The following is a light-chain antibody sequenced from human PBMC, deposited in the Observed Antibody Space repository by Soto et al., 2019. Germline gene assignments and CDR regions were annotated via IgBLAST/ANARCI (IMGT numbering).Light chain of an antibody. CDR2: DAS. Sequence: EIVLRHSPATLSLSPGERATLSCRASQSVSSYLAWYQQKPGQAPRLLIYDASNRATGIPARFSGSGSGTDFTLTISSLEPEDFAVYYCQQRSNWPLTFGPGTKVDVK. CDR3: QQRSNWPLT. CDR1: QSVSSY. J-gene: IGKJ3*01. V-gene: IGKV3-11*01.